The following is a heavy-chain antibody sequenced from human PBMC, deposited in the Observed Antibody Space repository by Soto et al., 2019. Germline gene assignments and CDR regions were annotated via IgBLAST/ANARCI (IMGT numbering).Heavy chain of an antibody. CDR3: TSSAYYYDWIDY. D-gene: IGHD3-22*01. CDR2: IYYSGST. V-gene: IGHV4-31*09. J-gene: IGHJ4*02. CDR1: GGSIRSDGYY. Sequence: SETLSLTCTVSGGSIRSDGYYWSWVRQHPGKGLEYIGYIYYSGSTYYNPSLKSRVTISVDRSKNQFSLKLSSVTAADTAVYYCTSSAYYYDWIDYWGQGTLVTVSS.